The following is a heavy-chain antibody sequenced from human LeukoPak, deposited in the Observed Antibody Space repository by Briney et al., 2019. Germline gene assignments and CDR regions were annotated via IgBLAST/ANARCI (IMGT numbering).Heavy chain of an antibody. CDR1: GFTFSNYG. CDR2: VANDGRDK. D-gene: IGHD6-13*01. J-gene: IGHJ4*02. CDR3: AKDLNVAAAGYYFDY. Sequence: GGSLRLSCAAPGFTFSNYGMHWVRQAPGKGLEWVAVVANDGRDKRYADSVKGRFTISRDNSKNTVYLQMNSLRAEDTAVYYCAKDLNVAAAGYYFDYWGQGTLVTVSS. V-gene: IGHV3-30*18.